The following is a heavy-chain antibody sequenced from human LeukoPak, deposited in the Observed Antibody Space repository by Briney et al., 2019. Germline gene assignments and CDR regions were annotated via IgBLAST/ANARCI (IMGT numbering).Heavy chain of an antibody. J-gene: IGHJ4*02. CDR3: AKTDSSDYSYFFDY. CDR2: ISGSGGRT. CDR1: GFTFSSYA. V-gene: IGHV3-23*01. D-gene: IGHD3-22*01. Sequence: PGGSLRLSCAASGFTFSSYAMSWVRQAPGKGLEWVSAISGSGGRTYYADSVKGRFTTSRDNSKNTLYLQMNSLRAEDTAVYYCAKTDSSDYSYFFDYWGQGTLVTVSS.